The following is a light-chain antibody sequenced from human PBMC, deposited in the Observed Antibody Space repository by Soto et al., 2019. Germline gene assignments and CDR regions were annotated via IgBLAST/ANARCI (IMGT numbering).Light chain of an antibody. V-gene: IGKV3-20*01. CDR2: GAS. CDR1: QYISTK. CDR3: QHYGASPWT. Sequence: VLPQSPARLSLSPGERSTLFCRSNQYISTKLAWYQQKPGRAPRLLFSGASSRATDTPDRFSGSGSGTDFTLIISGVEAEDFAIYYCQHYGASPWTFGQGTKVDIK. J-gene: IGKJ1*01.